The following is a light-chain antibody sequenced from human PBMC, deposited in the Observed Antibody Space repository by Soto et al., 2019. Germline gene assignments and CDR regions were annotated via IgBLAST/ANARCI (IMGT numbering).Light chain of an antibody. Sequence: DIQMTQFPSTLSASIGDRVTLTCRASDDVNRWLAWYQQKPGKAPKLLIYMTSSLEEGVSSRFSGSGSGTEFSLTIRSLQSDDFETYHCQQYSYYPWTFGEGTKVDIK. CDR1: DDVNRW. CDR2: MTS. CDR3: QQYSYYPWT. J-gene: IGKJ1*01. V-gene: IGKV1-5*03.